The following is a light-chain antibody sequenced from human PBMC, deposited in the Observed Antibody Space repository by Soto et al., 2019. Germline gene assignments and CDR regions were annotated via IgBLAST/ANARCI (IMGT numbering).Light chain of an antibody. CDR2: AAS. CDR1: QGIRDD. J-gene: IGKJ2*01. V-gene: IGKV1-6*01. CDR3: LQDYDYPYT. Sequence: ALQMTQSPSSLSASVGDRVTITCRASQGIRDDLAWYQQRPGKAPKLLIYAASNLQSGVPSRFSGSGSGTDFTLIISSLQPEDFATYYCLQDYDYPYTFGQGTKLEIK.